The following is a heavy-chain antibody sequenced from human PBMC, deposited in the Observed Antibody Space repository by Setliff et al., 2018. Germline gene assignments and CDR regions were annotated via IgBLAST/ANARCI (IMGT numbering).Heavy chain of an antibody. D-gene: IGHD2-15*01. V-gene: IGHV4-38-2*01. CDR2: IYHSGST. Sequence: PSETLSLTCAVSGYFISSGYYWGWIRQPPGKGLEWIGSIYHSGSTYYNPSLKSRVTISVDTSKKQFSLKLSSVTAADTAVYYCATSFYLYCSGGSCYIQMGTWFDPWGQGTLVTVSS. CDR1: GYFISSGYY. J-gene: IGHJ5*02. CDR3: ATSFYLYCSGGSCYIQMGTWFDP.